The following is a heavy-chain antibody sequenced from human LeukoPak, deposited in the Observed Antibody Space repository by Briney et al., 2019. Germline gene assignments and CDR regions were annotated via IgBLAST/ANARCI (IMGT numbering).Heavy chain of an antibody. D-gene: IGHD1-26*01. CDR3: ARDNKWELYFDY. CDR2: IYTSGST. V-gene: IGHV4-61*02. Sequence: SETLSLTCTVSGGSISSGSYYWSWIRQPAGKGLEWIGRIYTSGSTNYNPSLKSRVTISVDTSKNQFSLKLSSVTAADAAVYYCARDNKWELYFDYWGQGTLVTVSS. J-gene: IGHJ4*02. CDR1: GGSISSGSYY.